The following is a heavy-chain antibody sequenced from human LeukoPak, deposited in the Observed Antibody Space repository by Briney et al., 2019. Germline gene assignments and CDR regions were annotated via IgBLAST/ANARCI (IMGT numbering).Heavy chain of an antibody. CDR2: IKQDGSEK. Sequence: PGGSLTLSCAASGFIFSNYWMSWVRQAPGKGLEWVANIKQDGSEKYYVDSVKGRFTISRDNAKNSLYLQMNSLRAEDTALYYCARAGYYDTTWYHWGQGTLVTVSS. V-gene: IGHV3-7*01. J-gene: IGHJ5*02. CDR1: GFIFSNYW. CDR3: ARAGYYDTTWYH. D-gene: IGHD3-22*01.